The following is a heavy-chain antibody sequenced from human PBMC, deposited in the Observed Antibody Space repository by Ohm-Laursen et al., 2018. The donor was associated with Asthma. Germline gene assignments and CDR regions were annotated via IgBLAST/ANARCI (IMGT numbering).Heavy chain of an antibody. Sequence: RLSCAASGYTFSRYSIHWVRQVPGKGLEWVASISTASTFIYYADSVRGRFTTSRDNAKNSVYLQMNSLRAEDTALYYCARIGPEWELPGREYSLHHWGQGTQVTVSS. V-gene: IGHV3-21*01. CDR1: GYTFSRYS. D-gene: IGHD1-26*01. J-gene: IGHJ1*01. CDR3: ARIGPEWELPGREYSLHH. CDR2: ISTASTFI.